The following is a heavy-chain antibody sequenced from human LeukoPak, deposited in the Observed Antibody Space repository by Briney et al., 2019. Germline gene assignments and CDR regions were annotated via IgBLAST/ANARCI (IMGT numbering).Heavy chain of an antibody. J-gene: IGHJ4*02. CDR1: GFTINTFG. CDR3: ARGFMRRLDS. Sequence: GSLRLSCAASGFTINTFGMHWVCQAPGKGLEWVAVIWYDGTNKYYADSVKGRFTISRDTSNNTLYLQMNSLRAEDTAVYYCARGFMRRLDSWGQGTLVTVSS. V-gene: IGHV3-33*01. CDR2: IWYDGTNK.